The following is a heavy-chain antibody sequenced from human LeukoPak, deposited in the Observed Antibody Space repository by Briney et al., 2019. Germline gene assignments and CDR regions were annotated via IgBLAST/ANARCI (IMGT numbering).Heavy chain of an antibody. Sequence: SETLSLTCAVYGGSFSGYYWSWIRQPPGKGLEWSVEINHSGSTNYNPSLKSRVTISVDTSKNQFSLKLSSVTAADTAVYYCARGGYYDSSGPWFDPWGQGTLVTVSS. CDR1: GGSFSGYY. J-gene: IGHJ5*02. V-gene: IGHV4-34*01. CDR3: ARGGYYDSSGPWFDP. CDR2: INHSGST. D-gene: IGHD3-22*01.